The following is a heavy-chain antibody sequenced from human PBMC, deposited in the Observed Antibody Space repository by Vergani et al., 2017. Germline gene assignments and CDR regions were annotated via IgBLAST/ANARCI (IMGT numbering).Heavy chain of an antibody. CDR1: GFTFDDYA. Sequence: EVQLVESGGGLVQPGRSLRLSCAASGFTFDDYAMHWVRQVPGKGLEWLGHIRRRSEHYATAYGPSLIGRATISRDDSTNTAYLQLSSLGTDDTAIYFCSAQTQSCHDYWGQGTLVAVSS. CDR3: SAQTQSCHDY. V-gene: IGHV3-73*01. J-gene: IGHJ4*02. CDR2: IRRRSEHYAT. D-gene: IGHD3-10*01.